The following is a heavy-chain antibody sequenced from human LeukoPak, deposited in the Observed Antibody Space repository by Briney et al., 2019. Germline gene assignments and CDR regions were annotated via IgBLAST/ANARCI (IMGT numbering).Heavy chain of an antibody. CDR1: GYTFTSYG. Sequence: VASVNVSCTASGYTFTSYGISWVRQAPGQGLEWMGWISAYNGNTNYAQKLQGRVTMTTDTSTSTAYMELRSLRSDDTAVYYCARDRQAVTTCGDIWGQGTMVTVSS. CDR2: ISAYNGNT. CDR3: ARDRQAVTTCGDI. D-gene: IGHD4-17*01. V-gene: IGHV1-18*01. J-gene: IGHJ3*02.